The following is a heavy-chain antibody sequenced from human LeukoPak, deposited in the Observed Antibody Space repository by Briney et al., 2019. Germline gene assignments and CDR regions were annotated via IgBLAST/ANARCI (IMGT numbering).Heavy chain of an antibody. Sequence: SETLSLTRTVSGGSISSYYWSWIRQPPGKGLEWIGYIYYSGSTNYNPSLKSRVTISVDTSKNQFSLKLSSVTAADTAVYYCARRGVATNLFDYWGQGTLVTVSS. CDR2: IYYSGST. V-gene: IGHV4-59*08. CDR1: GGSISSYY. J-gene: IGHJ4*02. D-gene: IGHD1-14*01. CDR3: ARRGVATNLFDY.